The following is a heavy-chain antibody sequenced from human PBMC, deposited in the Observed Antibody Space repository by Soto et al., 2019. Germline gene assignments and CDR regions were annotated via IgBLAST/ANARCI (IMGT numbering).Heavy chain of an antibody. CDR2: ISERGDTT. Sequence: GGSLRLSCAASGFSISSNAMYWVRQAPGKGLEWVSGISERGDTTHYADSVKGRFTISRDSSKNTLYLQLNTLRADDTAVYYCAKDKPGTTSFDYWGQGILVTGSS. CDR1: GFSISSNA. V-gene: IGHV3-23*01. J-gene: IGHJ4*02. CDR3: AKDKPGTTSFDY. D-gene: IGHD1-1*01.